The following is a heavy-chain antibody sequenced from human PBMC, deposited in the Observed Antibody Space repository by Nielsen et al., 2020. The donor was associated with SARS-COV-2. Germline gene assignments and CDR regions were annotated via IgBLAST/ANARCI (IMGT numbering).Heavy chain of an antibody. Sequence: GESPKISCAPSGFPFRTYGMIWVRQAPGLGLEWVSAISASGHSTYYADSVRGRFAISRDGSDDTVHLQMDSLRVGDTAIYYCAKESQYSGYDLYYYSYYGMDVWGQGTTVTVSS. D-gene: IGHD5-12*01. V-gene: IGHV3-23*01. CDR1: GFPFRTYG. CDR3: AKESQYSGYDLYYYSYYGMDV. CDR2: ISASGHST. J-gene: IGHJ6*02.